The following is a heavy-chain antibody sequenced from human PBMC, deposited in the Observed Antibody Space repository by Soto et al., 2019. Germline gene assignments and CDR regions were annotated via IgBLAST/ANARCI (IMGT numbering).Heavy chain of an antibody. CDR1: GFTFSSCN. CDR3: ARDPYDILTGDFKWLDP. D-gene: IGHD3-9*01. V-gene: IGHV3-21*01. J-gene: IGHJ5*02. Sequence: DVQLVESGGGLVKPGGSLRLSCAASGFTFSSCNMNWVRQAPGKGLEWVSTISTTSSYMYYADSVKGRFTISRDNAKNSLYLQMNRLRVEDTAVYYCARDPYDILTGDFKWLDPWGQGTLVTVSS. CDR2: ISTTSSYM.